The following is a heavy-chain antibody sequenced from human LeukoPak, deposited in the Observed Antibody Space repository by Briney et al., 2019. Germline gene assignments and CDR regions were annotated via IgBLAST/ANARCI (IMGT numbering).Heavy chain of an antibody. D-gene: IGHD3-9*01. J-gene: IGHJ4*02. CDR1: GFTFSSYA. CDR2: ISYDGSNK. Sequence: GRSLRLSCAASGFTFSSYAMHWVRQAPGKGLEWVAVISYDGSNKYYADSVKGRFTISRDNSKNTLYLQMNSLRAEDTAVYYCARVGRRYYDILTGYYSGYWGQGTLVTVSS. CDR3: ARVGRRYYDILTGYYSGY. V-gene: IGHV3-30*04.